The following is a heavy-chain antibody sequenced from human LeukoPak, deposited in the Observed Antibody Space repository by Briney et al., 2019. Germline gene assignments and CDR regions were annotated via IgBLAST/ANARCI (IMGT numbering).Heavy chain of an antibody. CDR1: GFTFSSYA. CDR2: ISYDGSNK. V-gene: IGHV3-30*04. Sequence: GGSLRLSCAASGFTFSSYAMHWVRQAPGKGLEWVAVISYDGSNKYYADSVKGRFTISRDNSKNTLYLQMNSLRAEDTAVYYCARGRPGIAVAGTFYYFDYWGQGTLVTVSS. D-gene: IGHD6-19*01. CDR3: ARGRPGIAVAGTFYYFDY. J-gene: IGHJ4*02.